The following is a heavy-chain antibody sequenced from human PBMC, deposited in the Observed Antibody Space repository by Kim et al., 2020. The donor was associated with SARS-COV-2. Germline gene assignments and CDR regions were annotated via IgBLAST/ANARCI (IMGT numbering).Heavy chain of an antibody. CDR2: INPSGGST. Sequence: ASVKVSCKASGYTFTSYYMHWVRQAPGQGLEWMGIINPSGGSTSYAQKFQGRVTMTRDTSTSTVYMELSSLRSEDTAVYYCARGEAAAGRGNWFDPWGQGTLVTVSS. CDR3: ARGEAAAGRGNWFDP. D-gene: IGHD6-13*01. CDR1: GYTFTSYY. J-gene: IGHJ5*02. V-gene: IGHV1-46*01.